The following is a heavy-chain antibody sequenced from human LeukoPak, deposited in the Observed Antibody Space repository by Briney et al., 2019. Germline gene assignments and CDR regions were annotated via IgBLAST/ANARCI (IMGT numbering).Heavy chain of an antibody. D-gene: IGHD1-26*01. CDR1: GFTFSSYA. CDR2: IKSKTDGGTT. Sequence: GGSLRLSCAASGFTFSSYAMSWVRQAPGKGLEWVGRIKSKTDGGTTDYAAPVKGRFTISRDDSKNTLYLQMNSLKTEDTAVYYCTTDFSIVGATRSDYWGQGTLVTVSS. J-gene: IGHJ4*02. CDR3: TTDFSIVGATRSDY. V-gene: IGHV3-15*01.